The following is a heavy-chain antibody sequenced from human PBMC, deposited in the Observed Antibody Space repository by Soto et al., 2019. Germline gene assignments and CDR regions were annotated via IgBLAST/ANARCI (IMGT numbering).Heavy chain of an antibody. Sequence: SETLSLTCTVSGGSISSGDYYWSWIRQPPGKGLEWIGYIYHSGSTYYSPSLKSRVTISVDTSKNQFSLNLSSVTAADTAVYYCARDNWNYFSYGMDVWGQGTAVTVSS. V-gene: IGHV4-30-4*01. CDR1: GGSISSGDYY. CDR2: IYHSGST. D-gene: IGHD1-7*01. J-gene: IGHJ6*02. CDR3: ARDNWNYFSYGMDV.